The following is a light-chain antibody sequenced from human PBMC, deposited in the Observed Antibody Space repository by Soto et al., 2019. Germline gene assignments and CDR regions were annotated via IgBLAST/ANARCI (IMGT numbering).Light chain of an antibody. CDR1: QSVRSNF. CDR2: GAS. Sequence: EIVLTQSPGTLSLSPGERATLSCRASQSVRSNFLAWYQQKPGQAPRLLIYGASNRATGIPDRFSGSGSGTDFTLTITRLEAEDFAMYYYQRYDSLRTFGQGTKVDIK. CDR3: QRYDSLRT. J-gene: IGKJ1*01. V-gene: IGKV3-20*01.